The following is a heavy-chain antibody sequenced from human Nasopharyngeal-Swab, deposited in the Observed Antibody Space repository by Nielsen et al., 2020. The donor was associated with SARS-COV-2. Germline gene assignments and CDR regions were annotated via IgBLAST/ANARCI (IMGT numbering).Heavy chain of an antibody. CDR1: GYTFTGHN. J-gene: IGHJ5*02. CDR3: AKWTSNWFDP. CDR2: FDPRGDST. D-gene: IGHD1-26*01. Sequence: ASVKVSCKASGYTFTGHNMHWVRQAPGQGLEWMAIFDPRGDSTSHAQKFQGRLTMTPDTTTSTAYMELRSLRSDDTAVYYCAKWTSNWFDPWGQGTLVTVSS. V-gene: IGHV1-46*01.